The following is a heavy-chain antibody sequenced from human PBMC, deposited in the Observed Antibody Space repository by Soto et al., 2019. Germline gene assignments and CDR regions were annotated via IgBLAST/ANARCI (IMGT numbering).Heavy chain of an antibody. CDR1: GFTFSSYS. J-gene: IGHJ5*02. Sequence: EVQLVESGGGLVKPGGSLRLSCAASGFTFSSYSMNWVRQAPGKGLEWVSSISSSSDYIFYADSVKGRFTISRDNAKHSLYLQMNSLRVEDTAVYFCAKDHDYGGNPITSWGQGALVTVSS. CDR3: AKDHDYGGNPITS. V-gene: IGHV3-21*01. D-gene: IGHD4-17*01. CDR2: ISSSSDYI.